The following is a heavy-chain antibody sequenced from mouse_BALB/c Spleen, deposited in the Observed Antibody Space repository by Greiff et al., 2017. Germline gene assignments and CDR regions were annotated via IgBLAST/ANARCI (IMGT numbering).Heavy chain of an antibody. V-gene: IGHV1-4*01. CDR3: ARRGGYFDV. Sequence: VQVVESGAELARPGASVKMSCKASGYTFTSYTMHWVKQRPGQGLEWIGYINPSSGYTNYNQKFKDKATLTADKSSSTAYMQLSSLTSEDSAVYYCARRGGYFDVWGAGTTVTVSS. CDR1: GYTFTSYT. J-gene: IGHJ1*01. CDR2: INPSSGYT.